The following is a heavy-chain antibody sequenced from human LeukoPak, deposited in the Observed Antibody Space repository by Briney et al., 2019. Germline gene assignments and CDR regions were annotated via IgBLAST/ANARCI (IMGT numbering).Heavy chain of an antibody. V-gene: IGHV3-21*01. CDR3: TRDPAAGTPPGY. D-gene: IGHD6-13*01. CDR1: VFTLSIYS. CDR2: ISGSSTYK. Sequence: GGSLRLSCAASVFTLSIYSMNWVRQAPGEGLEWVSSISGSSTYKYYADSVKGRFTISRDNAKNSLYLQMNSQRAEDTAVYYCTRDPAAGTPPGYWGQGTLVTVSS. J-gene: IGHJ4*02.